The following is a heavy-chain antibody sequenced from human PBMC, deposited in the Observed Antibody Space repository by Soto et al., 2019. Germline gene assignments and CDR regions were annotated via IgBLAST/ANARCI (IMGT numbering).Heavy chain of an antibody. D-gene: IGHD7-27*01. V-gene: IGHV3-48*02. Sequence: VLLVESGGGLVQPGGSLRLSCAGSGFTFSYYSMNWVRQAPGKGLEWVSYISSSSSTLHYADSVKGRFTISRDNAKNSLYLQINGLRDEDTAVYYCARDSVRGDQHWGQGTLVTVSS. CDR3: ARDSVRGDQH. J-gene: IGHJ1*01. CDR1: GFTFSYYS. CDR2: ISSSSSTL.